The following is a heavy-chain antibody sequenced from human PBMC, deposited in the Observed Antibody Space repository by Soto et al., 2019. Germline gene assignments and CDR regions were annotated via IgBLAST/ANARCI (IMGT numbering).Heavy chain of an antibody. CDR1: GGTFSNYV. D-gene: IGHD6-19*01. CDR2: IMPFFGTA. J-gene: IGHJ4*02. Sequence: QVQLVQSGAEVKKPGSSVKVSCKASGGTFSNYVISWVRQAPGQGLEWMGGIMPFFGTANYSQKVQDRVTITADKSTSTAYMERSSLRSADTAVYYCAKGPAAVTYYFDYWGQGTLVTVSP. V-gene: IGHV1-69*06. CDR3: AKGPAAVTYYFDY.